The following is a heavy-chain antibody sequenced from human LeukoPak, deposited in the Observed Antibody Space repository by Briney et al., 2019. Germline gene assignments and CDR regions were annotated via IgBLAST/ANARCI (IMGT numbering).Heavy chain of an antibody. J-gene: IGHJ6*02. D-gene: IGHD3-3*01. CDR1: GGSFSGYY. Sequence: SETLSLTCAVYGGSFSGYYWSWIRQPPGKGLEWIGEINHSGSTNYNPSLKSRVTISVDTSKNQFSLKLSSVTAADTAVYYCARLGPPDYDFWSGYYLTPRGLYYYYGMDVWGQGTTVTVSS. CDR2: INHSGST. CDR3: ARLGPPDYDFWSGYYLTPRGLYYYYGMDV. V-gene: IGHV4-34*01.